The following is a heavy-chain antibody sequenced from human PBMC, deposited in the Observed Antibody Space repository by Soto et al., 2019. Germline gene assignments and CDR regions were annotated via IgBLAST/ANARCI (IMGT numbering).Heavy chain of an antibody. Sequence: QVQLVQSGAELKKPGASVKVSCKASGYNFIDYDINWMRQSTGQGLEWMGWMTPNSGNTGYAQKFQGRVTLTRDTSIGTAYMELSSLKTEDTAVYYCSRNPYGSGLFDPWGQGTLVTVSS. CDR3: SRNPYGSGLFDP. J-gene: IGHJ5*02. CDR2: MTPNSGNT. CDR1: GYNFIDYD. V-gene: IGHV1-8*01. D-gene: IGHD6-19*01.